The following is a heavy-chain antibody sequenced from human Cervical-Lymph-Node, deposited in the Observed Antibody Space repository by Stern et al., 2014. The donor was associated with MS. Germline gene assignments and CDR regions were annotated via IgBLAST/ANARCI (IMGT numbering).Heavy chain of an antibody. J-gene: IGHJ6*02. D-gene: IGHD2-15*01. V-gene: IGHV4-59*01. CDR3: ARGGVDYYFGMDV. CDR2: MFYSGTT. CDR1: GVSITNYY. Sequence: QVKLQESGPGLVKPSETLSLTCTVSGVSITNYYWSWIRQPPGKGLEWIGYMFYSGTTNYNPSLKSRVTISVDAPKKQFFLRLSSVTAADTAMYYCARGGVDYYFGMDVWGQGTTVTVSS.